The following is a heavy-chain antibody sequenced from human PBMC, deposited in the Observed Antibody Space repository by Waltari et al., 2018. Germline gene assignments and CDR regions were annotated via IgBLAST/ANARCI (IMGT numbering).Heavy chain of an antibody. V-gene: IGHV1-3*01. CDR3: ARVGQGVAANFAY. CDR2: INGGNGNT. J-gene: IGHJ4*02. D-gene: IGHD2-15*01. CDR1: GSTFTSYA. Sequence: QVQLVQSGAEVKKPGASGKVSCKASGSTFTSYAVHWVRQAPGHRLEWMGWINGGNGNTKYTQKFQGRVTITRDTSASTAYMELSSLRSEDTAVYYCARVGQGVAANFAYWGQGTLVTVSS.